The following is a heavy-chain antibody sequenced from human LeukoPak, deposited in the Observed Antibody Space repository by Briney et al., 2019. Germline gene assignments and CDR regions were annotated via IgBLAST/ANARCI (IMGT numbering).Heavy chain of an antibody. V-gene: IGHV1-18*01. Sequence: ASVKVSCKASGYTFTSYGISWVRQAPGQGLEWMGWISAYNGNTNYAQKLQGRVTMTTDTSTSTAYMELRSLRSDDTAVYYCARVGRDGYNLGYFDYWGQGTLVTVSS. J-gene: IGHJ4*02. D-gene: IGHD5-24*01. CDR3: ARVGRDGYNLGYFDY. CDR1: GYTFTSYG. CDR2: ISAYNGNT.